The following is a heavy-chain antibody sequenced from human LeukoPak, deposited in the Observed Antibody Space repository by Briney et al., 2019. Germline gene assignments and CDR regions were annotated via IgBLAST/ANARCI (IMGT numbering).Heavy chain of an antibody. V-gene: IGHV5-51*01. CDR2: IYPGDSDT. Sequence: GESLKISCKGSGYSITSYWIGWVRQMPGKGLEWMGIIYPGDSDTRYSPSFQGQVTISADKSISIVYLQWSSLKASDTAMYYCARQDCSSTTCFRGMDVWGQGTTLNVSS. D-gene: IGHD2-2*01. CDR3: ARQDCSSTTCFRGMDV. J-gene: IGHJ6*02. CDR1: GYSITSYW.